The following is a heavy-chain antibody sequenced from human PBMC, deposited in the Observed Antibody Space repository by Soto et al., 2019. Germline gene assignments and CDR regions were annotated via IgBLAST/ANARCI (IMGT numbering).Heavy chain of an antibody. J-gene: IGHJ4*02. CDR1: GFTFINYG. Sequence: QVQLVESGGGVVQPGRSLRLSCAASGFTFINYGMHWVRQAPGKGLEWVAVISYDGSNKYYADSVKGRFTISRDNSKNTLYLQMNSLRAEDTAVYYCAQEWGAYCSGGGCYWLDYWGQGTLVTVSS. D-gene: IGHD2-15*01. CDR3: AQEWGAYCSGGGCYWLDY. CDR2: ISYDGSNK. V-gene: IGHV3-30*18.